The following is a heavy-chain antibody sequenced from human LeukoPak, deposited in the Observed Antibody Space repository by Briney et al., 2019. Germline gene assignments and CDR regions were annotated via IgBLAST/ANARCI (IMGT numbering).Heavy chain of an antibody. J-gene: IGHJ1*01. Sequence: GGSLRLSCAASGFTFSTYWMHWVRQAPGEGLVWVSRSNIDGRTTSYADSVKGRFTISRDNAKNSLYLQMNSLRAEDTALYYCARGSIAVAGSFQHWGQGTLVTVSS. CDR2: SNIDGRTT. D-gene: IGHD6-19*01. CDR3: ARGSIAVAGSFQH. V-gene: IGHV3-74*01. CDR1: GFTFSTYW.